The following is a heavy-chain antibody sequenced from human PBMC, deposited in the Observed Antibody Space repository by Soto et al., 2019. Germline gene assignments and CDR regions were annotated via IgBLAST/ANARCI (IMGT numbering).Heavy chain of an antibody. CDR1: GFTFSRDS. J-gene: IGHJ4*02. Sequence: GGSPRLSCEASGFTFSRDSMNWVRQVPGKGLEWVASISSXXSDTGYADSVKGRFIISRDNAQNSLFLQMNTLRPEDTAMYYCARVAYWGPGTQVTVSS. CDR2: ISSXXSDT. V-gene: IGHV3-21*01. CDR3: ARVAY.